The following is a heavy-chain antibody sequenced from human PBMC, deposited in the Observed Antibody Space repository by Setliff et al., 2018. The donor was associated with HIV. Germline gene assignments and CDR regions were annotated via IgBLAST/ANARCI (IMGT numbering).Heavy chain of an antibody. CDR3: ARGPPSAY. CDR1: GGSFIGSSFQ. J-gene: IGHJ4*02. V-gene: IGHV4-39*07. CDR2: IAYSGTTMYT. Sequence: SETLSLTCTVSGGSFIGSSFQSTWIRQTPGKGLEWIADIAYSGTTMYTNYNPSLESRVIVSEDTSRDQFFLKLTSVTADDTAIYYCARGPPSAYWGQGLLVTVSS.